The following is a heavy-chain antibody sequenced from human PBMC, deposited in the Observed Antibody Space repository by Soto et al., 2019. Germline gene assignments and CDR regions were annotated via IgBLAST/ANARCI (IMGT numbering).Heavy chain of an antibody. V-gene: IGHV3-23*01. CDR3: AKRRGAGGNFDY. J-gene: IGHJ4*02. Sequence: GGSLRLSCAASGFTFSSYAMGWVRQGPGKGLEWVAVVSIGGSTHYADSVRGRFTISRDNSKNTLSLQMNSLTAEDTAVYFCAKRRGAGGNFDYWGQGALVTVSS. D-gene: IGHD1-26*01. CDR1: GFTFSSYA. CDR2: VSIGGST.